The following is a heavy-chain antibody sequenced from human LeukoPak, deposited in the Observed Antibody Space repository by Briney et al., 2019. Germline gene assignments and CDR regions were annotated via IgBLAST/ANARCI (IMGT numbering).Heavy chain of an antibody. CDR1: GYSLSSGYY. Sequence: SETLSLTCTVSGYSLSSGYYWGWIRQPPGKGLEWIGTIYHSGSTYYNPSLKSPVTISVNTSKNQFSLNLSSVTAADTAVYYCARTGAGYSYYYMDVWGKGTTVTVSS. J-gene: IGHJ6*03. CDR2: IYHSGST. D-gene: IGHD1-26*01. CDR3: ARTGAGYSYYYMDV. V-gene: IGHV4-38-2*02.